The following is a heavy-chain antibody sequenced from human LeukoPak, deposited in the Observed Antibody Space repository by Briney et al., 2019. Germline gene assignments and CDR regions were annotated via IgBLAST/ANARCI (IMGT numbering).Heavy chain of an antibody. J-gene: IGHJ3*02. CDR1: GGNFNNYA. Sequence: WASVKVSCKASGGNFNNYAVNWVRQAPGQGLQWMGRIIPALDRANYAHNFQGRLTITADKSTKTAYMELSSLRSEDTGLYFCARRTDAVDDAFDIWGQGTMLTVSS. V-gene: IGHV1-69*04. CDR2: IIPALDRA. D-gene: IGHD3/OR15-3a*01. CDR3: ARRTDAVDDAFDI.